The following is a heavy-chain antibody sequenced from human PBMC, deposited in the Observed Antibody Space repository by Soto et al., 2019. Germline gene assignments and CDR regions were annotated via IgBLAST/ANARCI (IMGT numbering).Heavy chain of an antibody. CDR1: GYTFTGYY. CDR2: INPKNGGT. CDR3: ARDLPIVGTTTWDY. D-gene: IGHD1-26*01. Sequence: QVQLVQSGAEVKKSGASVMVSCKASGYTFTGYYIHWVRQAPGQGLEWMGWINPKNGGTNYVQKFQGSVTMTRDTSISTAYMELSRLTSDDTAVYYCARDLPIVGTTTWDYWGQGTLVTVSS. V-gene: IGHV1-2*02. J-gene: IGHJ4*02.